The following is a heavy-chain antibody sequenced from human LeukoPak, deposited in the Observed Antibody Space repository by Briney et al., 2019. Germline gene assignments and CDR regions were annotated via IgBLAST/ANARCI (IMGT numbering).Heavy chain of an antibody. CDR1: GGSISSNSYY. Sequence: PSETLSLTCTVSGGSISSNSYYWGWIRQPPGKGLEWIGSIHYSGSTYYNPSLKSRVTISVDTSKNQFSLKLSSVTAADTAVYYCASSLGRLLWFGESYFDYWGQGTLVTVSS. CDR3: ASSLGRLLWFGESYFDY. D-gene: IGHD3-10*01. V-gene: IGHV4-39*07. J-gene: IGHJ4*02. CDR2: IHYSGST.